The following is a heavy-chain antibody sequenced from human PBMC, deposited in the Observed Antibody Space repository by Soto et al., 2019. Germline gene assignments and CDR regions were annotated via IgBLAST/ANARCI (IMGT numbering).Heavy chain of an antibody. J-gene: IGHJ4*02. V-gene: IGHV4-59*01. Sequence: SETLSLTCTVSGGSISSYYWSWIRQPPGKGLEWIGYIYYSGSTNYNPSLKSRVTISVDTSKNQFSLKLSSVTAADTAVYYCARERGNYHFDYWGQGTLVTVSS. CDR3: ARERGNYHFDY. D-gene: IGHD1-7*01. CDR2: IYYSGST. CDR1: GGSISSYY.